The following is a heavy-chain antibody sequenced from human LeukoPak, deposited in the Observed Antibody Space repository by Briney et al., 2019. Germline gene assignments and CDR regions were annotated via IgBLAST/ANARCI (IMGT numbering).Heavy chain of an antibody. Sequence: SETLSLTCTVSGGSISSYYWSWLPQPPGKGLEWIGYIYYSGSTNYNPSLKSRVTISVDTSKNQFSLKLSSVTAADTAVYYCARVSDLGAYLINWGQGTLVTVSS. V-gene: IGHV4-59*01. D-gene: IGHD3-16*01. CDR1: GGSISSYY. J-gene: IGHJ4*02. CDR3: ARVSDLGAYLIN. CDR2: IYYSGST.